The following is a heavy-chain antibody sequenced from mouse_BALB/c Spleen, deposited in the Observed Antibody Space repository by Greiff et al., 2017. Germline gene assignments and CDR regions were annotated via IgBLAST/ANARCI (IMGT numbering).Heavy chain of an antibody. Sequence: EVKLMESGPGLVKPSQSLSLTCSVTGYSITSGYYWNWIRQFPGNKLEWMGYISYDGSNNYNPSLKNRISIPRATSKNQFFLKLNSVTTEDTATYYCARDQDYYGSSYGAMDYWGQGTSVTVSS. CDR2: ISYDGSN. D-gene: IGHD1-1*01. V-gene: IGHV3-6*02. J-gene: IGHJ4*01. CDR3: ARDQDYYGSSYGAMDY. CDR1: GYSITSGYY.